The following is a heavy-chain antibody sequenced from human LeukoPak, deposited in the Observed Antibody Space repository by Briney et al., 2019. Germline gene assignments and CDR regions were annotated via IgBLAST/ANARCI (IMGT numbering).Heavy chain of an antibody. J-gene: IGHJ4*02. V-gene: IGHV1-18*01. Sequence: GASVKVSCKASGYTFTSYGISWVRQAPGQGLEWMGWISAYNGDTNYAQKLQGRVTMTTDTSTSTAYMELRSLRSDDTAVYYCARVERGHYGDYVPLDYWGQGTLVTVSS. D-gene: IGHD4-17*01. CDR2: ISAYNGDT. CDR3: ARVERGHYGDYVPLDY. CDR1: GYTFTSYG.